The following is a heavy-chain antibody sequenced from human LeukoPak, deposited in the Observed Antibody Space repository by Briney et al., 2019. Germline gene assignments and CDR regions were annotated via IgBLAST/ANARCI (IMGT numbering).Heavy chain of an antibody. D-gene: IGHD5-24*01. CDR2: IYTSGST. V-gene: IGHV4-4*07. CDR1: GGSISSYY. Sequence: SETLSLTCTVSGGSISSYYWSWIRQPAGKGLEWIGRIYTSGSTNYNPSLKSRVTISVDTSKNQFSLKLSSVTAADTAVYYCARAGVAMGSYYMDVWGKGTTVTVSS. J-gene: IGHJ6*03. CDR3: ARAGVAMGSYYMDV.